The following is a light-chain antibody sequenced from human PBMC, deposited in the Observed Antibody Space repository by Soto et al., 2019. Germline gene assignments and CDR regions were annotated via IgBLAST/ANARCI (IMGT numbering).Light chain of an antibody. CDR1: SSDVGGYTY. J-gene: IGLJ2*01. Sequence: QSALTQPPSSSGSPGQSVTISCTGTSSDVGGYTYVSWLQQHPGKAPKLMIDEVSKRPSGVPDRFSGSKSGNTASLTVSGLQAEDEADYYCTSYAGSNIWVFGGGTKLTVL. CDR3: TSYAGSNIWV. CDR2: EVS. V-gene: IGLV2-8*01.